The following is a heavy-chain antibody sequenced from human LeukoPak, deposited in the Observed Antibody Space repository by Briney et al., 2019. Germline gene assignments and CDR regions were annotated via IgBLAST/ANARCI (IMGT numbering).Heavy chain of an antibody. CDR1: GFTFSSYG. V-gene: IGHV3-21*01. CDR2: ISSSSSYI. D-gene: IGHD2-2*01. J-gene: IGHJ4*02. CDR3: ARGQLFDY. Sequence: GRSMRLSCAASGFTFSSYGMHWVRQAPGKGLEWVSSISSSSSYIYYADTVKGRFTISRDNAKNSLYLQMNSLRAEDTAVYYCARGQLFDYWGQGTLVTVSS.